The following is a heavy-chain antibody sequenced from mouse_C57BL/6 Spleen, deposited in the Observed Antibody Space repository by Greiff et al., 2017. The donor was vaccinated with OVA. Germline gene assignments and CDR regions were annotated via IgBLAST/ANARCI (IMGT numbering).Heavy chain of an antibody. V-gene: IGHV1-80*01. CDR3: ARGNYYGSSPYFDY. J-gene: IGHJ2*01. CDR2: IYPGDGDT. CDR1: GYAFSSYW. Sequence: VQGVESGAELVKPGASVKISCKASGYAFSSYWMNWVKQRPGTGLEWIGQIYPGDGDTNYNGKFKGKATLTADKSSSTAYMQLSSLTSEDSAVYFCARGNYYGSSPYFDYWGQGTTLTVSS. D-gene: IGHD1-1*01.